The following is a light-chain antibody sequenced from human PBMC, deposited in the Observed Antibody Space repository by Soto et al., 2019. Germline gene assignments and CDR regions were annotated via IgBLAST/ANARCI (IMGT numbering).Light chain of an antibody. J-gene: IGKJ5*01. Sequence: EIVLTQSPATLSLSPGERATLSCRASQSIGSYLTWYQHKPGQAPRLLIYDSSHRATGVPARFSGSGSGTDFTLTISGLEPEDFATYYCQQYNSYPITFGQGTRLEIK. CDR2: DSS. CDR3: QQYNSYPIT. CDR1: QSIGSY. V-gene: IGKV3-11*01.